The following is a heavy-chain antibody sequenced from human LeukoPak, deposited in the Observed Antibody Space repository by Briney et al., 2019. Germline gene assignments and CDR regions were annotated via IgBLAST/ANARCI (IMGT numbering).Heavy chain of an antibody. J-gene: IGHJ6*03. V-gene: IGHV4-34*01. CDR2: INHSGST. CDR1: GGSFSGYY. D-gene: IGHD6-13*01. Sequence: KTSETLSLTCAVYGGSFSGYYWSWIRQPPGKGLEWIGEINHSGSTNYNPSLKSRVTISVDTSKNQFSLKLSSVTAADTAVYYCARGCIAAAACDYMDVWGKGTTVTVSS. CDR3: ARGCIAAAACDYMDV.